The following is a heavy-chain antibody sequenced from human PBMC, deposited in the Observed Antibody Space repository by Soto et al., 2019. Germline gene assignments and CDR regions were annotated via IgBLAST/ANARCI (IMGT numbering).Heavy chain of an antibody. CDR1: GHSISADY. CDR3: ARDVGGSVVPHWFDP. CDR2: VDASGTT. J-gene: IGHJ5*02. V-gene: IGHV4-4*07. D-gene: IGHD3-22*01. Sequence: QVQLQESGPGLVKASETLSLSCTVSGHSISADYWSWIRQPAGKRLAWIGRVDASGTTNYNPPLKHRVTMSGDTSTNKFFLKVRSVTAADTAMYFCARDVGGSVVPHWFDPWGQGALVTVSS.